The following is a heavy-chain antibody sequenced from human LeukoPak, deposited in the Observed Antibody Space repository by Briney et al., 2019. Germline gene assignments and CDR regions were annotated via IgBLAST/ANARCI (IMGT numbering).Heavy chain of an antibody. CDR2: IYYSGST. J-gene: IGHJ4*02. CDR1: GGSISNYY. D-gene: IGHD5-18*01. V-gene: IGHV4-30-4*01. CDR3: ARDTAMVTGGLDY. Sequence: SETLSLTCTVSGGSISNYYWSWIRQPPGKGLEWIGYIYYSGSTYYNPSLKSRVTISVDTSKNQFSLKLSSVTAADTAVYYCARDTAMVTGGLDYWGQGTLVTVSS.